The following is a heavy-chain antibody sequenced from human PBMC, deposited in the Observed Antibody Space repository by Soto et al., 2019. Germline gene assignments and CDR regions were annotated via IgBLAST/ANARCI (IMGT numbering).Heavy chain of an antibody. D-gene: IGHD2-2*01. Sequence: EVQLVESGGGLVQPGGSLRLSCAASGFIFNSYWMHWVRQAPGKGLVWVSRINTDESSRSYADSVKGRFTISRDNAKNTLYLQMSSLRAADTAVYFCARDRVPQLGYYGMDVWGQGTTVTVSS. V-gene: IGHV3-74*01. CDR2: INTDESSR. CDR3: ARDRVPQLGYYGMDV. CDR1: GFIFNSYW. J-gene: IGHJ6*02.